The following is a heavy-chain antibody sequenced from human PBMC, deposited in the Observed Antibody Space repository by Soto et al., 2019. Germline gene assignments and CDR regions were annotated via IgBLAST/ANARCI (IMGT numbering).Heavy chain of an antibody. Sequence: GGSLRLSCAASGFTFSDYFMNWIRQASGKGLEWVSYISSSGVTTYYVDSVKGRFIVSRDNAKNSLYLQINGLRAEDTAVYYCARGNWNFAFDSWGQGTLVTVSS. CDR1: GFTFSDYF. CDR2: ISSSGVTT. V-gene: IGHV3-11*01. D-gene: IGHD1-7*01. J-gene: IGHJ4*02. CDR3: ARGNWNFAFDS.